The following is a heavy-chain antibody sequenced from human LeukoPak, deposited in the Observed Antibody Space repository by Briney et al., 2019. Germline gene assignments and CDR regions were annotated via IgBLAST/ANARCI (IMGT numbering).Heavy chain of an antibody. D-gene: IGHD3-10*01. V-gene: IGHV3-23*01. J-gene: IGHJ4*02. CDR3: AKARGSGSYYGFDY. CDR1: GFAFRTYA. CDR2: ISGSGDAT. Sequence: GGSLRRSSAASGFAFRTYALSCFRQAPGKGLEWVSSISGSGDATYYADYVKGLFTVSRDNSKNSLYFQMNSLRAEDTALYYCAKARGSGSYYGFDYWGQGTLVTVSS.